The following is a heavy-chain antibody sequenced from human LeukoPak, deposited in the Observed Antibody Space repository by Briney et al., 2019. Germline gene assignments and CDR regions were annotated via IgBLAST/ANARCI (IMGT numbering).Heavy chain of an antibody. V-gene: IGHV1-69*05. D-gene: IGHD3-3*01. CDR3: ARLGYDFWSGYLRFDP. CDR2: IIPIFGTA. Sequence: SVKVSCKASGGTFSSYAISWVRQAPGQGLEWMGGIIPIFGTANYAQKFQGRVTITTDESTSTAYMELSSLRSEDTAVYYCARLGYDFWSGYLRFDPWGQGTLVTVSS. CDR1: GGTFSSYA. J-gene: IGHJ5*02.